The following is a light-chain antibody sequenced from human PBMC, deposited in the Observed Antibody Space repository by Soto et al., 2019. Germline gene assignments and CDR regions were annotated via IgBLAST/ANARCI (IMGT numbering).Light chain of an antibody. V-gene: IGKV1-9*01. CDR2: AAS. CDR1: QGIDTS. J-gene: IGKJ3*01. Sequence: ILLTQSPSSLSASVGDRVTITCRASQGIDTSLAWYQQKPGKAPKLLIYAASNFQSGVPSRFSGSGSGTHFTLTISSLQPEDFATYYCQQSYNGPFTFGPGTKVDI. CDR3: QQSYNGPFT.